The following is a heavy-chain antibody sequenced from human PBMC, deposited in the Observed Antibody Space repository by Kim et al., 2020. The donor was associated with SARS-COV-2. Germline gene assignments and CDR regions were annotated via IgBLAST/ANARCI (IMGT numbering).Heavy chain of an antibody. Sequence: SETLSLTCAVSGGSINTNNDYWAWIRQPPGKGLEWVGSLFSGTTYYNPSFKSRLAISVDTSTNQLSLNLTSLTAADTAVYYCRSSCLGSGFVSWGWGTRV. CDR1: GGSINTNNDY. D-gene: IGHD3-10*01. CDR3: RSSCLGSGFVS. V-gene: IGHV4-39*01. CDR2: LFSGTT. J-gene: IGHJ4*02.